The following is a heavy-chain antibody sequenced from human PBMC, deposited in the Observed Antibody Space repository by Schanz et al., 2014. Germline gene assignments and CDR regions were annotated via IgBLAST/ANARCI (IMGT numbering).Heavy chain of an antibody. J-gene: IGHJ4*02. Sequence: VQLVESGGGLVQPGGSLRLSCAASGFSFSDYYMAWIRQAPGKGPEYVSYISSGGTTTYHSDSVKGRFTISRDSAENSLYLQMNSLRAEDTAVYYCARDGEAAAGCDYWGQGTLVTVSS. V-gene: IGHV3-11*01. D-gene: IGHD6-13*01. CDR3: ARDGEAAAGCDY. CDR2: ISSGGTTT. CDR1: GFSFSDYY.